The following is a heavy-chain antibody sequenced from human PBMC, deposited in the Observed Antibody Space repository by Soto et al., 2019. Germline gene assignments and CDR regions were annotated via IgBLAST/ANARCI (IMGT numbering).Heavy chain of an antibody. CDR3: AKSKFGSGTSSFDS. D-gene: IGHD3-10*01. Sequence: EVQLLESGGGLVQPGGSLRLSCAASGFTFSSYAMSWVRQASGKGLEWVSTVDSGSNTYYTDSVKDRFTVSRDNSKNTLYLQMNSLRAGDTAAFYCAKSKFGSGTSSFDSWGQGTLVTVSS. CDR2: VDSGSNT. J-gene: IGHJ4*02. CDR1: GFTFSSYA. V-gene: IGHV3-23*01.